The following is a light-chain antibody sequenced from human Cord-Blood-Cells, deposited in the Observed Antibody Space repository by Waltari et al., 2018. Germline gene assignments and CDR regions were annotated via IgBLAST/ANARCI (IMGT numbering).Light chain of an antibody. V-gene: IGLV3-19*01. J-gene: IGLJ1*01. CDR3: NSRDSSGNHLYV. CDR2: GKN. Sequence: SSELTQDPAVSVALGQTVRITCQGDSLRSYYANWYQQKPGQAPVLVIYGKNNRPSGIPDRCSGSSSGNTASLTITGAQAEDEADYYCNSRDSSGNHLYVFGTGTKVTVL. CDR1: SLRSYY.